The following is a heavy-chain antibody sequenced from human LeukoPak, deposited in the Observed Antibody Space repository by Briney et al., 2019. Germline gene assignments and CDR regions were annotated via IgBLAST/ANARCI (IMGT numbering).Heavy chain of an antibody. Sequence: PSETLSLTCTVSGGSIGSYYWSWMRHSPGKGLEWIGYMHYSGSGKYNPSLKSRASISVDTSKNQFSLKLSSVTAADTAVYYCAREGGYYYDSSGYYDYWGQGTLVTVSS. CDR1: GGSIGSYY. D-gene: IGHD3-22*01. CDR2: MHYSGSG. V-gene: IGHV4-59*01. J-gene: IGHJ4*02. CDR3: AREGGYYYDSSGYYDY.